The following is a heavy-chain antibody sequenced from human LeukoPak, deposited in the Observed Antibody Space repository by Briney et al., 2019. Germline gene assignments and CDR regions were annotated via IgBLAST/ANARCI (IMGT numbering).Heavy chain of an antibody. Sequence: SETLSLTCTVSGYSISSGYYWNWIRQPPGKGLEWIGETSHSRSTNYNPSLKSRVTISVDTSKNQFSLKLSSVTAADTAVYYCARRSSRYYGSRSYRKYYFDYWGQGTLVTVSS. J-gene: IGHJ4*02. D-gene: IGHD3-10*01. CDR3: ARRSSRYYGSRSYRKYYFDY. CDR1: GYSISSGYY. CDR2: TSHSRST. V-gene: IGHV4-38-2*02.